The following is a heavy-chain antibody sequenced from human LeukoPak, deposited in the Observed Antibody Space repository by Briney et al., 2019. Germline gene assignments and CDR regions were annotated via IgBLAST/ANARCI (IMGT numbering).Heavy chain of an antibody. CDR2: IRPGGTTT. CDR3: ARDLDWILFDY. D-gene: IGHD3-9*01. J-gene: IGHJ4*02. Sequence: TGGSLRLSCAASGFTFSTYWMHWVRQAPGKGLVWVSRIRPGGTTTAYADSVKGRFTISRDNAKNTLFLQMNSLSAEDTAVYYCARDLDWILFDYWGQGTLVTVSS. V-gene: IGHV3-74*03. CDR1: GFTFSTYW.